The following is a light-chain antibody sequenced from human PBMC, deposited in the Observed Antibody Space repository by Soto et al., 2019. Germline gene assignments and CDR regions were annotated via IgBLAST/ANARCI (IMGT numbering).Light chain of an antibody. J-gene: IGKJ4*01. CDR2: DTS. V-gene: IGKV3-15*01. Sequence: VMNQSPATLSVYPGEGATLSCRGSQGVGCTLAWYRHKPGHTPRLPIYDTSTTATGVPTRFSGSRSGAEFTLTIHSLQYEDFAVYYCQPYNTRTLTFCGGTKV. CDR3: QPYNTRTLT. CDR1: QGVGCT.